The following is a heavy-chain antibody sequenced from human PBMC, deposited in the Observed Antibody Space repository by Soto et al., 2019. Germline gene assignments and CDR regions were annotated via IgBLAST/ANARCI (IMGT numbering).Heavy chain of an antibody. D-gene: IGHD2-8*02. CDR2: MNPNNGKI. J-gene: IGHJ4*02. CDR3: ARLVGRLGL. Sequence: ASVKVSCKASGYTFTNYDIKWVRQATGQGPEYMGWMNPNNGKISYVQKFQGRVTMTRNTSTSTAYMELSSLRSDDTAAYYCARLVGRLGLWGQGTLDSGSS. CDR1: GYTFTNYD. V-gene: IGHV1-8*01.